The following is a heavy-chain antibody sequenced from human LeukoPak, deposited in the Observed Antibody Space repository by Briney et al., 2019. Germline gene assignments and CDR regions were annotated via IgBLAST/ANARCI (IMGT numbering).Heavy chain of an antibody. D-gene: IGHD1-14*01. CDR2: INHSGYT. V-gene: IGHV4-34*01. CDR3: TRMTTGHDY. Sequence: PSGTLSLTCAVSGVSFNDYYWCWVRQSPGKGLEWIGEINHSGYTNDSPSLKSRVTISIDTSRKQFSLNLRSVTVADTAVYYCTRMTTGHDYWGQGTLVTVSS. CDR1: GVSFNDYY. J-gene: IGHJ4*02.